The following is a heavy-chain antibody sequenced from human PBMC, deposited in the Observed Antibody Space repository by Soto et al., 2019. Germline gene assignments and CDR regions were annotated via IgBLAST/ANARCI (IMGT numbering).Heavy chain of an antibody. D-gene: IGHD6-13*01. CDR2: INADNGNT. Sequence: ASVKVSCKASGYTFTSYAMHWVRQAPGQRLECMGWINADNGNTKYSQKFQGRVTMTRDTSTSTAYMELSSLRSEDTAVYYCARERSAAGTGWFDPWGQGTLVTVSS. J-gene: IGHJ5*02. CDR1: GYTFTSYA. CDR3: ARERSAAGTGWFDP. V-gene: IGHV1-3*01.